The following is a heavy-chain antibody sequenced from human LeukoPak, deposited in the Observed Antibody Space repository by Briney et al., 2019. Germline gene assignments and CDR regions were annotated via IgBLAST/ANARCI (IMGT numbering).Heavy chain of an antibody. V-gene: IGHV4-39*07. CDR3: ARARAYGDWTFDY. CDR1: GGSINSGDY. CDR2: IYYSGTT. Sequence: NPSETLSLTCTVSGGSINSGDYWGWIRQPPGKGLEWVGTIYYSGTTYYNPSFKSRVTISVDKSKNQFSLKLSSVTAADTAVYYCARARAYGDWTFDYWGQGTLVTVSS. D-gene: IGHD4-17*01. J-gene: IGHJ4*02.